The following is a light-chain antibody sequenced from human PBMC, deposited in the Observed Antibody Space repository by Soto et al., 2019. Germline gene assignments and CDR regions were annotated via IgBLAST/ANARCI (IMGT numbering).Light chain of an antibody. CDR2: EVS. V-gene: IGLV2-14*01. Sequence: QSALTQPASVSGSPGQSITISCTGTSSDVGGYNYVSWFQHHPGKAPKLIIYEVSYRPSGVSNRFSGSKSGDTASLTISGLQAEDEADYYCSSFTNTITRYAFGTGTKSPS. CDR1: SSDVGGYNY. J-gene: IGLJ1*01. CDR3: SSFTNTITRYA.